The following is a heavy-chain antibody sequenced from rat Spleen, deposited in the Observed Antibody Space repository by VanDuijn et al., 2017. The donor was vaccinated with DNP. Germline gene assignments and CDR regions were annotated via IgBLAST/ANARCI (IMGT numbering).Heavy chain of an antibody. V-gene: IGHV5-20*01. CDR2: ISGRGGST. J-gene: IGHJ4*01. D-gene: IGHD1-1*01. CDR3: IRRTVVTGAMDA. CDR1: GFTFSDSY. Sequence: EVRLVESGGDLVQPGRSLKLSCAASGFTFSDSYMAWVRQAPTKGLEWVASISGRGGSTYYRDSVKGRFTISRDNAQNTLDLQMNSLRSDDTATYYCIRRTVVTGAMDAWGQGTAVAVSS.